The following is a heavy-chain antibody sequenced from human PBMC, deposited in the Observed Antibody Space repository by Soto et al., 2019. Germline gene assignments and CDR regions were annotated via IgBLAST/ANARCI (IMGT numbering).Heavy chain of an antibody. D-gene: IGHD2-15*01. CDR2: INPSGGST. Sequence: ASVKVSCKASGYTFTSYYMHWVRQAPGQGLEWMGRINPSGGSTSYAQKFQGRVTMTRDTSTSTVYMELSSLRSEDTAVYYCARVYCSGGSCYSIDYWGQGTLVPVSS. V-gene: IGHV1-46*03. CDR3: ARVYCSGGSCYSIDY. CDR1: GYTFTSYY. J-gene: IGHJ4*02.